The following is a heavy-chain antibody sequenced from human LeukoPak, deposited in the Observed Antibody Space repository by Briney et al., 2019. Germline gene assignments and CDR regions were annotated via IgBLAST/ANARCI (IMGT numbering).Heavy chain of an antibody. J-gene: IGHJ4*02. V-gene: IGHV3-23*01. CDR3: AKTTTGYSSGRYPGWPVDY. CDR2: IFGSGGSA. Sequence: GGSLRLSCAASGFTFNSYAMYWVRQAPGKGLEWVSGIFGSGGSAHYADSVKGRFTIFRDNSKNTVYLQMNSLRAEDTAVYYCAKTTTGYSSGRYPGWPVDYWGEGTLVTVSS. CDR1: GFTFNSYA. D-gene: IGHD6-19*01.